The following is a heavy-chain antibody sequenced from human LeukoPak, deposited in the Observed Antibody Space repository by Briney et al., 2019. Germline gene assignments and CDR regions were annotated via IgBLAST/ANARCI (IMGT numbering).Heavy chain of an antibody. CDR2: ISSSGSTI. CDR3: ARDWGDIVATTLNYYYYGMDV. CDR1: GFTFSDYY. V-gene: IGHV3-11*01. Sequence: GGSLRLSCAASGFTFSDYYMSWIRQAPVKGLEWVSYISSSGSTIYYADSVKGRFTISRDNAKNSLYLQMNSLRAEDTAVYYCARDWGDIVATTLNYYYYGMDVWGQGTTVTVSS. D-gene: IGHD5-12*01. J-gene: IGHJ6*02.